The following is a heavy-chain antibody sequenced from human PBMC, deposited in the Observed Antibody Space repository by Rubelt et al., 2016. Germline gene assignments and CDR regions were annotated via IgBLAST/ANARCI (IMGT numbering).Heavy chain of an antibody. CDR1: GGSISSYY. CDR2: IYYSGST. CDR3: AFRLDYGDLNLDY. Sequence: QVQLQESGPGLVKPSETLSLTCTVSGGSISSYYWSWIRQPPGKGLEWIGYIYYSGSTNYYPSLKSRVTRSVDTSKNHVSLKLSSVTAADTAVYYCAFRLDYGDLNLDYWGQGTRVTVSS. D-gene: IGHD4-17*01. V-gene: IGHV4-59*01. J-gene: IGHJ4*02.